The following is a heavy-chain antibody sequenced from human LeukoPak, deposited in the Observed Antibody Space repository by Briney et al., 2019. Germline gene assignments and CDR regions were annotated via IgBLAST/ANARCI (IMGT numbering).Heavy chain of an antibody. CDR1: GGSISSYY. CDR2: LHTSGST. J-gene: IGHJ4*02. D-gene: IGHD4-17*01. CDR3: ARQNGDYGWDY. Sequence: SETLSLTCTVSGGSISSYYWSWIRQSAGEGLEWIGRLHTSGSTHYNPSLKSRVTIAVDTSKNQFSLKLISVTAADTAVYYCARQNGDYGWDYWGQGTLVTVSS. V-gene: IGHV4-4*07.